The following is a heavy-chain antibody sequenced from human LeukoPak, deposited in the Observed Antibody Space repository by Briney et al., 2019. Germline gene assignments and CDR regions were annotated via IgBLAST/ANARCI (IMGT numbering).Heavy chain of an antibody. V-gene: IGHV4-61*05. D-gene: IGHD1-7*01. Sequence: SETLSLTCTVSGGSISSTSYYWGWIRRPPGKGLEWIGYIYYSGSTNYNPSLKSRVTISVDTSKNQFSLKLSSVTAADTAVYYCARLDRELTPDYWGQGTLVTVSS. CDR2: IYYSGST. J-gene: IGHJ4*02. CDR1: GGSISSTSYY. CDR3: ARLDRELTPDY.